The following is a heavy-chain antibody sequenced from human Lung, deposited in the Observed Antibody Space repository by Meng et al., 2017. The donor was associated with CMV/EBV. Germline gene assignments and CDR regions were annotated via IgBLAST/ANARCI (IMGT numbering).Heavy chain of an antibody. Sequence: GESLKISCAASGFTFSSYAMSWVRQAPGKGLEWVSAISGSGGSTYYADSVKGRFTISRDNSKNTLYLQMNSLRAEDTAVYYCAKSYYDSSGYYYNWGHGTLVTVSS. CDR3: AKSYYDSSGYYYN. V-gene: IGHV3-23*01. J-gene: IGHJ4*01. D-gene: IGHD3-22*01. CDR1: GFTFSSYA. CDR2: ISGSGGST.